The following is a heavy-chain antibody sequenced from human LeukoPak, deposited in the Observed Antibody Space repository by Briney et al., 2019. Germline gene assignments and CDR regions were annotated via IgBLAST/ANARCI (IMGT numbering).Heavy chain of an antibody. CDR2: IYSGGST. V-gene: IGHV3-66*01. Sequence: GGSLRLSCAASGSTVSSNYMSWVRQAPGKGLEWVSVIYSGGSTYYADSVKGRFTISRDNSKNTLYLQMNSLRAEDTAVYYCAREYDILTGYYSQPYYYGMDVWGQGTTVTVSS. CDR3: AREYDILTGYYSQPYYYGMDV. CDR1: GSTVSSNY. D-gene: IGHD3-9*01. J-gene: IGHJ6*02.